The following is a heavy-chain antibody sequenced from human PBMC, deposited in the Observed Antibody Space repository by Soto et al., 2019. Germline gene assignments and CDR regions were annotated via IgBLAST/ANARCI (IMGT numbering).Heavy chain of an antibody. V-gene: IGHV4-59*08. D-gene: IGHD3-3*01. CDR3: ARLFRDVYNAVEY. CDR2: TSNSAPT. Sequence: SETLSLTCTVSGGSISSYHWSWIRHSPGKGLEWIGYTSNSAPTIYNPSLKSRVTISADTSKNQFSLRLSSVTAADTAVYFCARLFRDVYNAVEYWGQGALVTVYS. J-gene: IGHJ4*02. CDR1: GGSISSYH.